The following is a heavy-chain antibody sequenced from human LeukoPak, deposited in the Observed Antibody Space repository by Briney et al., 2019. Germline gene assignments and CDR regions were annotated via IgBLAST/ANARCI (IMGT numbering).Heavy chain of an antibody. D-gene: IGHD3-3*01. V-gene: IGHV4-39*07. CDR1: GGSISSSSSY. CDR3: ASWSRTEDH. CDR2: IYYSGST. Sequence: PSETLSLTCTVSGGSISSSSSYWGWIRQPPGKGLEWIGSIYYSGSTYYNPALKSRVTISVGTSKNQFSLNLTSVTAADTATYYCASWSRTEDHWGQGTLVTVTS. J-gene: IGHJ4*02.